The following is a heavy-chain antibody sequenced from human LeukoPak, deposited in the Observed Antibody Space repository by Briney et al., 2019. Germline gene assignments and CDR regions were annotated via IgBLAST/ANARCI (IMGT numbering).Heavy chain of an antibody. Sequence: QTGGSLRLSCAASGFTFSSYAMSWVRQAPGKGLEWVSGISYNGGGTYYADSVKGRFTISRDNSKNTLYLQMNSLRAEDTAVYYCAKDSVGVAGPDYWGQGTLVTVSS. D-gene: IGHD6-19*01. J-gene: IGHJ4*02. CDR2: ISYNGGGT. CDR1: GFTFSSYA. V-gene: IGHV3-23*01. CDR3: AKDSVGVAGPDY.